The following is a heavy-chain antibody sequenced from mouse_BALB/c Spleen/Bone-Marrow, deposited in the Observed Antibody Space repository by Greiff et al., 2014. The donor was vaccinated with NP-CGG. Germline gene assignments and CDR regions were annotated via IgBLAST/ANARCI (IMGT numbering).Heavy chain of an antibody. V-gene: IGHV5-12-1*01. D-gene: IGHD2-4*01. J-gene: IGHJ3*01. CDR3: ARHMIRGFAY. CDR2: ISSGGGST. Sequence: EVQLVESGGGLVKPGGSLKLSCAASGFAFSSYDMSWVRQTPEKRLEWVACISSGGGSTYYSDTVKGRFTISRDNAKNTLYLEMSSLKSEDTAMYYCARHMIRGFAYWGQGTLVTVSA. CDR1: GFAFSSYD.